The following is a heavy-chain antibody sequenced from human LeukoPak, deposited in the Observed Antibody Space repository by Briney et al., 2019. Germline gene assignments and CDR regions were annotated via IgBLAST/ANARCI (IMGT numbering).Heavy chain of an antibody. V-gene: IGHV3-30*02. D-gene: IGHD3-22*01. J-gene: IGHJ4*02. Sequence: PGGSLRLSCAASRFTFSSYGMHWVRQAPGKGLEWVAFIRYDGSNKYYADSVKGRFTISRDNSKNTLYLQMNSLRAEDTAVYYCAKDRYTMTVWYFDYWGQGTLVTVSS. CDR2: IRYDGSNK. CDR1: RFTFSSYG. CDR3: AKDRYTMTVWYFDY.